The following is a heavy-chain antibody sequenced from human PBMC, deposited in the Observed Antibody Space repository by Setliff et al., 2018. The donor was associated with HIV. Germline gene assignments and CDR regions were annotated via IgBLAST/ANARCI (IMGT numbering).Heavy chain of an antibody. V-gene: IGHV3-30*18. CDR3: AKDGISGGSYPPYYFDY. CDR2: MSYDGSNK. CDR1: GFTFSSYG. J-gene: IGHJ4*01. D-gene: IGHD2-15*01. Sequence: GGSLRLSCAASGFTFSSYGMNWVRQAPGKGLEWVAVMSYDGSNKYYADSVKGRFTISRDNSKNTLYLQMNGLRVEDTAVYYCAKDGISGGSYPPYYFDYWGHGTLVTVSS.